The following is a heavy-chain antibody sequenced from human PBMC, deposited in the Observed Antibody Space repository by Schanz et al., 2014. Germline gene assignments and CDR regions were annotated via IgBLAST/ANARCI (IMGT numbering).Heavy chain of an antibody. CDR1: GFTFDAYA. D-gene: IGHD2-2*01. Sequence: QVLESGGGFVQPGGSLRLSCATSGFTFDAYAMHWVRQAPGKGLEWVSGISWNSGSIGYADSVKGRFTISTHNSKNTLYLQMNSLRAEDTAVYYCERFQSPHQPFDYWGQGTLVTVSS. CDR2: ISWNSGSI. J-gene: IGHJ4*02. CDR3: ERFQSPHQPFDY. V-gene: IGHV3-9*01.